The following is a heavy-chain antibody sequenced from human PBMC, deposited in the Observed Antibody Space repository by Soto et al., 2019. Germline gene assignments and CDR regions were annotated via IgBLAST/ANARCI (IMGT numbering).Heavy chain of an antibody. D-gene: IGHD3-3*01. V-gene: IGHV1-46*01. CDR1: GYTFTSYY. Sequence: QVQLVQSGAEVKKPGASVKVSCEASGYTFTSYYMHWVRQAPGQGLEWMGIINPSGGSTSYAQKFQGRVTMTRDTSTSTVYMELSSLRSEDTAVYYCARALGYDFWSGYYPTFDYWGQGTLVTVSS. CDR3: ARALGYDFWSGYYPTFDY. J-gene: IGHJ4*02. CDR2: INPSGGST.